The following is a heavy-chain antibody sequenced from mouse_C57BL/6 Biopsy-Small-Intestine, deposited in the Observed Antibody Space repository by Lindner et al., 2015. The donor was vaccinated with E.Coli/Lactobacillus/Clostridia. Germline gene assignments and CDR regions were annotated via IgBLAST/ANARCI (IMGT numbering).Heavy chain of an antibody. CDR3: VRREVYYFDY. Sequence: VQLQESGPELVKSGASVKISCKASGYSFTGNYMNWVKQSPEKSLEWIGEINPSTGSTTYNQKFRAKATLTMDKSSSTAYMQFKSLTSEDSAVYYCVRREVYYFDYWGQGTTLTVSS. CDR2: INPSTGST. J-gene: IGHJ2*01. V-gene: IGHV1-42*01. CDR1: GYSFTGNY.